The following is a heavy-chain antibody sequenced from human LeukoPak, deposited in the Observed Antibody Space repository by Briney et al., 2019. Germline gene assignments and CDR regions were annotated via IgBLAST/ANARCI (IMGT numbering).Heavy chain of an antibody. V-gene: IGHV4-30-4*08. CDR2: IYYSGST. D-gene: IGHD2-15*01. J-gene: IGHJ6*03. Sequence: PSQTLSLTCTVSGGSISSGDYYWSWIRQPPGRGLEWIGYIYYSGSTYYHPSLKSRVTISVDTSKNQFSLKLSSVTAADTAVYYCARAPGYCSGGSCYYYYYYYCMDVWGKGTTVTVSS. CDR1: GGSISSGDYY. CDR3: ARAPGYCSGGSCYYYYYYYCMDV.